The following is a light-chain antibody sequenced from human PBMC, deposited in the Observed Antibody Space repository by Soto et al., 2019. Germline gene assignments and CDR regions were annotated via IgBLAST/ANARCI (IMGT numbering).Light chain of an antibody. J-gene: IGKJ4*01. CDR1: QNVRNY. CDR3: QQRSNWPLT. Sequence: EIVLTQSPATLSLSPGERATVSCRASQNVRNYLIWYQQRPGQAPRLLIYDASNRAAGIPARFSGSGSGTDFTLTISSLEPEDFAVYYCQQRSNWPLTFGGGTKVEIK. V-gene: IGKV3-11*01. CDR2: DAS.